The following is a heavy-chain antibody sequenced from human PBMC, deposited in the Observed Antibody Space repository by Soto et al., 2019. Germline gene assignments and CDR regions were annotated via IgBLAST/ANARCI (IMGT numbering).Heavy chain of an antibody. CDR3: AAPRWFGELFAYYGMDV. Sequence: SLKVSCKASGFTFTSSAVQWVRQARGQRLEWIGWIVVGSGNTNYAQKFQERVTITRDMSTSTAYMELSSLRSEDTAVYYCAAPRWFGELFAYYGMDVWGQGTTVTVSS. CDR2: IVVGSGNT. CDR1: GFTFTSSA. V-gene: IGHV1-58*01. D-gene: IGHD3-10*01. J-gene: IGHJ6*02.